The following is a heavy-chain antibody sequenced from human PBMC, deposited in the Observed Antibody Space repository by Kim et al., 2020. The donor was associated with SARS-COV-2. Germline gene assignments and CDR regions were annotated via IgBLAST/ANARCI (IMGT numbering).Heavy chain of an antibody. Sequence: SETLSLTCTVSGGSISSSSYYWGWIRQPPGKGLEWIGSIYYSGSTYYNPSLKSRVTISVDTSKNQFSLKLSSVTAADTAVYYCARLYSSGWDGIFDYWGQGTLVTVSS. CDR3: ARLYSSGWDGIFDY. CDR1: GGSISSSSYY. J-gene: IGHJ4*02. D-gene: IGHD6-19*01. V-gene: IGHV4-39*01. CDR2: IYYSGST.